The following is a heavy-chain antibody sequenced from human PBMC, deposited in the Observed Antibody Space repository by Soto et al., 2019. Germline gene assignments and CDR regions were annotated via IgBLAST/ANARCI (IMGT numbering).Heavy chain of an antibody. CDR2: ISWDGSRT. D-gene: IGHD4-17*01. CDR1: GFTFSSYW. V-gene: IGHV3-43*01. Sequence: GGSLRLSCAASGFTFSSYWMTWLRQAPAKRLEWVSLISWDGSRTNYADSVRGRFTISRDSSKNSLYLQMNSLRTEDTGMYYCAAADYGDYPNWFDPWGQGTLVTVSS. J-gene: IGHJ5*02. CDR3: AAADYGDYPNWFDP.